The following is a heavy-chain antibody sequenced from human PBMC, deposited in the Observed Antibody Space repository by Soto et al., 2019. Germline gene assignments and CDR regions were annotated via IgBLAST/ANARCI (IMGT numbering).Heavy chain of an antibody. J-gene: IGHJ2*01. D-gene: IGHD2-15*01. CDR3: ARDLHSGGKYWYFDI. Sequence: QVQLVQSGAEVKKPGASVKVSCKASGYTFTHYGITWVRQAPGQGLEWMGWINSFSGDTNYPQKLQGRLTMTTDTSTNMVYMELRNLRSDDTAVYYCARDLHSGGKYWYFDIWGRGTLVTVSS. CDR1: GYTFTHYG. V-gene: IGHV1-18*01. CDR2: INSFSGDT.